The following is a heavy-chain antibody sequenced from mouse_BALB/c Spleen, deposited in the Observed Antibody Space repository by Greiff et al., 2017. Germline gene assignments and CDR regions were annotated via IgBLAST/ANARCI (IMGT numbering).Heavy chain of an antibody. J-gene: IGHJ1*01. D-gene: IGHD1-1*01. CDR1: GYSITSDYA. Sequence: EVQRVESGPGLVKPSQSLSLTCTVTGYSITSDYAWNWIRQFPGNKLEWMGYISYSGSTSYNPSLKSRISITRDTSKNQFFLQLNSVTTEDTATYYCARSYYGSRGWYFDVWGAGTTVTVSS. CDR3: ARSYYGSRGWYFDV. V-gene: IGHV3-2*02. CDR2: ISYSGST.